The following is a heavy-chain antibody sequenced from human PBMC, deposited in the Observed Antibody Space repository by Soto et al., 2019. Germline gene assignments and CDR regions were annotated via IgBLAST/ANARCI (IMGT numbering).Heavy chain of an antibody. CDR2: IYATGTT. J-gene: IGHJ5*02. V-gene: IGHV4-4*07. CDR1: GASISGFY. D-gene: IGHD1-1*01. Sequence: QVQLQESGPGLVKPSETLSLTCTVSGASISGFYWSWIRKSAGKGLEWIGRIYATGTTDYNPSLKRRVMMSVDTSKKQFSLKLRSVTAADSAVYYCVRDGTKTLRDWLDPWGQGISVTVSS. CDR3: VRDGTKTLRDWLDP.